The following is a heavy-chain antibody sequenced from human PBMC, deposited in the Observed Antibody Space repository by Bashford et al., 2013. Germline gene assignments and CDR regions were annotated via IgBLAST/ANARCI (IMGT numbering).Heavy chain of an antibody. V-gene: IGHV3-23*01. CDR3: AKDRGVGATTFLDY. J-gene: IGHJ4*02. Sequence: VRQAPGKGLEWVSSISGSGGSTYYADSVRGHFTISRDNSKNTLYLQMNYLRPEDTALYYCAKDRGVGATTFLDYWGQGTLVTVSS. CDR2: ISGSGGST. D-gene: IGHD1-26*01.